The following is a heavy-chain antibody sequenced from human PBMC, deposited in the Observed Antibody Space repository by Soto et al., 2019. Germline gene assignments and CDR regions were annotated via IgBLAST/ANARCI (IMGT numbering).Heavy chain of an antibody. CDR1: GYTFTSYG. D-gene: IGHD2-15*01. Sequence: QVQLVQSGAEVKKPGASVKVSCKASGYTFTSYGISWVRQAPGQGLEWMGWISAYNGTTNYAQKLQGRVTMTTDTSTSTAYMELRSLRSDDTAVYYCARVVGYCSGGSCWGNWFDPWGQGTLVTVSS. J-gene: IGHJ5*02. CDR2: ISAYNGTT. V-gene: IGHV1-18*04. CDR3: ARVVGYCSGGSCWGNWFDP.